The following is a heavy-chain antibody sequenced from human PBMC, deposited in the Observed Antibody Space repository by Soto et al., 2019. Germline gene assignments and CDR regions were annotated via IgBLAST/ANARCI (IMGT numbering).Heavy chain of an antibody. CDR3: ARCIQGDYYYGMDF. V-gene: IGHV1-18*01. CDR1: GYTFYSHS. CDR2: INADYGNT. J-gene: IGHJ6*02. Sequence: GASVKVSCKASGYTFYSHSISWVRQAPGQGLEWMGRINADYGNTQYAQKFRGRVTMTTDTSTTTVYMELTNLRSDDTAVYYCARCIQGDYYYGMDFWGQGTTVTVSS. D-gene: IGHD5-18*01.